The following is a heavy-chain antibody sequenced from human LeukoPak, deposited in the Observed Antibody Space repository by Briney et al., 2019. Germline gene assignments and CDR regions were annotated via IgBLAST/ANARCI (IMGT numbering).Heavy chain of an antibody. Sequence: GASVKVSCKASGYTFTSYGISWVRQAPGQGLEWMGWISAYNGNTNYAQKLQGRVTMTTDTSTSTAYMELRRLRSDDTAVYYCARGSPGGAILTWYQYWGQGTLVTVSS. V-gene: IGHV1-18*04. CDR3: ARGSPGGAILTWYQY. CDR2: ISAYNGNT. D-gene: IGHD3-9*01. J-gene: IGHJ4*02. CDR1: GYTFTSYG.